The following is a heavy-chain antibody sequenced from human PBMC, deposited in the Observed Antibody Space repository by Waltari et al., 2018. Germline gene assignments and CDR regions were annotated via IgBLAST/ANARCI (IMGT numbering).Heavy chain of an antibody. J-gene: IGHJ4*02. CDR2: IYHSWST. Sequence: QVQLQESGPGLVKPSETLSLTCAVSGYSISSGYYWGWIRQPPGKGLEWIGSIYHSWSTYYNPSLKSRVTISVDTAKNQCSLKLSSMTAADTAVYYCARQSGDYLGGYYYGSGSSQFDYWGQGTLVTVSS. D-gene: IGHD3-10*01. CDR3: ARQSGDYLGGYYYGSGSSQFDY. CDR1: GYSISSGYY. V-gene: IGHV4-38-2*01.